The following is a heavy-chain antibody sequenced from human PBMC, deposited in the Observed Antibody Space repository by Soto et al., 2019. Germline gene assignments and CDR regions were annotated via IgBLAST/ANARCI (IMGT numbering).Heavy chain of an antibody. CDR1: GFSLSTSGVG. V-gene: IGHV2-5*02. D-gene: IGHD3-22*01. CDR2: IYWDDDK. Sequence: QITLKESGPTLVKPTQTLTLTCTFSGFSLSTSGVGVGWIRQPPGKALEWLALIYWDDDKRYSPSLKSRLTIPKDTSKNQLVLTMTNMDPVDTATYYCAHRGYYYDSSGYYSAAEYFQHWGQGTLVTVSS. J-gene: IGHJ1*01. CDR3: AHRGYYYDSSGYYSAAEYFQH.